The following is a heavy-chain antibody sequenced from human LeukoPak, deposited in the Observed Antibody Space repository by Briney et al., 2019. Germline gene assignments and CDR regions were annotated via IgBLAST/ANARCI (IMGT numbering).Heavy chain of an antibody. CDR2: ISGSGGGT. V-gene: IGHV3-23*01. CDR3: AKDYRFGELLFDY. D-gene: IGHD3-10*01. Sequence: GGSLRLSCAASGFTFSSYAMSWVRQAPGKGLESVSGISGSGGGTDYADSVKGRFTISRDNSKNTLYLQMNSLRAEDTAVYYCAKDYRFGELLFDYWGQGTLVTVSS. J-gene: IGHJ4*02. CDR1: GFTFSSYA.